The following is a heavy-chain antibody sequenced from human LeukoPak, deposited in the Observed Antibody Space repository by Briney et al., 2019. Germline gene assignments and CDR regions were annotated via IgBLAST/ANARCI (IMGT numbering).Heavy chain of an antibody. CDR3: AKVPRRDYMEV. CDR1: GIPISASY. Sequence: SETLSLTCSVAGIPISASYWGWIRQPPGKGLEWIGYIYYSGSTTYNPALRGRVTMSLDTSKDQVSLTLSSVTAADTAMYFCAKVPRRDYMEVWGNGTTVTVSS. CDR2: IYYSGST. J-gene: IGHJ6*03. V-gene: IGHV4-59*01.